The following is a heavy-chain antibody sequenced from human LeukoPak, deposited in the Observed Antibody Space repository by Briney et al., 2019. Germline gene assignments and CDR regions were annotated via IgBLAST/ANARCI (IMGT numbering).Heavy chain of an antibody. Sequence: GGSLRLSCAVSGFFFSRHAMNWVRQAPGKGLEWVAVISYDGSNKYYADSVKGRFTISRDNSKNTLYLQMNSLRAEDTAVYYCAREYAFDGSGSYFFDYWGQGTLVTVSS. J-gene: IGHJ4*02. CDR1: GFFFSRHA. CDR3: AREYAFDGSGSYFFDY. V-gene: IGHV3-30-3*01. D-gene: IGHD3-10*01. CDR2: ISYDGSNK.